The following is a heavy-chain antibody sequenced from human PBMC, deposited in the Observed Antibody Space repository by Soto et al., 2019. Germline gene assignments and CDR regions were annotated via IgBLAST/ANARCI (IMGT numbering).Heavy chain of an antibody. CDR3: ARAPGFYGDFFDY. J-gene: IGHJ4*02. CDR1: GSPFDDYG. Sequence: PGGSLRLSCAVFGSPFDDYGMSWVRQAPGKGLEWVSGINRDGGSTSYADSVKGRFTISRDNAKNSLYLQMNSLRVEDTALYYCARAPGFYGDFFDYWGQGTLVTVSS. CDR2: INRDGGST. D-gene: IGHD4-17*01. V-gene: IGHV3-20*04.